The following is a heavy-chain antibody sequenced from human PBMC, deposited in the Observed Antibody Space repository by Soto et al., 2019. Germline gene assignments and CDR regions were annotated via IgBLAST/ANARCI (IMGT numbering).Heavy chain of an antibody. D-gene: IGHD3-22*01. J-gene: IGHJ4*02. V-gene: IGHV4-31*03. CDR1: GGSISSGGYY. CDR3: ARVKGSGYYLFDY. CDR2: IYYSGST. Sequence: PSETLSLTCTVSGGSISSGGYYWSWIRQHPGKGLEWIGYIYYSGSTYYNPSLKSRVTISVDTSKNQFSLKLSSVTAADTAVYYCARVKGSGYYLFDYWGQGTLVTFSS.